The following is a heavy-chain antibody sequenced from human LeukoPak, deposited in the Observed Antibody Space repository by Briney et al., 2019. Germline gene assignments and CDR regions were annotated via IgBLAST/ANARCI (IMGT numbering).Heavy chain of an antibody. V-gene: IGHV6-1*01. CDR2: TYYRSKWYT. CDR3: ARDSGRRLDV. Sequence: SQTLSLTCAISGDSVSSNSAAWNWIRQSPSRGLEWLTRTYYRSKWYTDYAVSVKSRVIINPDTSKNPFSLQLNSVTPEDTAVYYCARDSGRRLDVWGQGTTVTVSS. CDR1: GDSVSSNSAA. D-gene: IGHD3-10*01. J-gene: IGHJ6*02.